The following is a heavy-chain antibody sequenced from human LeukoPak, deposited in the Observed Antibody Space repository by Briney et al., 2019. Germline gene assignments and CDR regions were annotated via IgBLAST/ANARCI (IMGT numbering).Heavy chain of an antibody. Sequence: GASVKVSFKASGYTFTGYYMHWGRPAPGQGLEWMGWVNPNGGGTNYAQKFQGRVTMTRDTSISTAYMELSRLRSDDTAVYYCARDLVNCSSTSCYYYYYYYMDVWGKGTTVTVSS. CDR3: ARDLVNCSSTSCYYYYYYYMDV. CDR1: GYTFTGYY. J-gene: IGHJ6*03. CDR2: VNPNGGGT. V-gene: IGHV1-2*02. D-gene: IGHD2-2*01.